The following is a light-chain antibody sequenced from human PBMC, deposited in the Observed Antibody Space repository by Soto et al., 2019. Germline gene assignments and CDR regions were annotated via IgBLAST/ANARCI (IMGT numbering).Light chain of an antibody. CDR3: QQDLRPTRT. Sequence: ITITQYPSALSDSVGGTDSLTFRASQSVXNYLTWYQQEPGKAPGLLIDAXSTLQRGCPSRLSASGSATDFTRTISSLQPEDCAIYYFQQDLRPTRTFGPGTKVDIK. CDR2: AXS. J-gene: IGKJ3*01. CDR1: QSVXNY. V-gene: IGKV1-39*01.